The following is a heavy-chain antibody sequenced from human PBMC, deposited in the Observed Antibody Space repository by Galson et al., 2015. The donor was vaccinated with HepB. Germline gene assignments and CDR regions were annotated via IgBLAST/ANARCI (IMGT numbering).Heavy chain of an antibody. CDR3: ARHILDTSAFFDY. J-gene: IGHJ4*02. D-gene: IGHD3-10*01. Sequence: LSLTCTVSGGSIRSSSYYWGWIRQPPGKGLEWIGTFYYRESPYYNPSLKSRVTISEDSSKNQFSLKLTFVTAADTAVYYCARHILDTSAFFDYWGQGTLVAVSS. CDR1: GGSIRSSSYY. V-gene: IGHV4-39*01. CDR2: FYYRESP.